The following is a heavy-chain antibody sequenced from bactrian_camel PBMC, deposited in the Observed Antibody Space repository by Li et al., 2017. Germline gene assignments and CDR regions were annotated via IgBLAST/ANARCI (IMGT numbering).Heavy chain of an antibody. J-gene: IGHJ6*01. CDR1: GATSHC. CDR3: AAQYPAGFCFYWDAPEAKDFNY. V-gene: IGHV3S55*01. CDR2: LGSDGAL. D-gene: IGHD6*01. Sequence: VESGGGSVQPGGSLRMSCVSSGATSHCMGWARQATGKEREGVAALGSDGALSLAESVKGRFTISRGNAGNTLYLQMNDLKPEDTAMYFCAAQYPAGFCFYWDAPEAKDFNYWGQGTQVTV.